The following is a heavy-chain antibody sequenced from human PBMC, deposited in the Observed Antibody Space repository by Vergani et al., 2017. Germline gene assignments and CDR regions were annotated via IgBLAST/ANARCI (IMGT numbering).Heavy chain of an antibody. CDR3: ARVAYSGSCDDY. CDR1: GFTFSSYE. CDR2: ISSSGSTI. V-gene: IGHV3-48*03. J-gene: IGHJ4*02. Sequence: EVQLVESGGGLVQPGGSLRLSCAASGFTFSSYEMNWVRQAPGKGLEWVSYISSSGSTIYYADSVKGRFTISRDNAKNSLYLKMNSLRAEDTAVYYCARVAYSGSCDDYWGQGTLVTVSS. D-gene: IGHD1-26*01.